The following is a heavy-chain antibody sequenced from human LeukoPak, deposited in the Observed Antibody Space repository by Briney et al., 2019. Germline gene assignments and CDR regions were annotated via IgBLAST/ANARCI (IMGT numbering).Heavy chain of an antibody. V-gene: IGHV3-23*01. CDR1: GFTFSNSA. Sequence: GGSLRLSCAASGFTFSNSAMSWVRQAPGKGLEWVSTIIGGGSSTYYADSVKGRFTISRDNSRNTVYLQMNSLRAEDTAVYFCAKGLSAVATVLQHWGQGTLVTVSS. J-gene: IGHJ1*01. CDR3: AKGLSAVATVLQH. D-gene: IGHD5-12*01. CDR2: IIGGGSST.